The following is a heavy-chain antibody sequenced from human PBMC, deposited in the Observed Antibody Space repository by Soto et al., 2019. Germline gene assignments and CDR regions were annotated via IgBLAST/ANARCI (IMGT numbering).Heavy chain of an antibody. Sequence: GGSLRLSCVASGFSFSNYGMSWVRQAPGKGLEWVASINHDGREKYYLDSVKSRFSISRDNAKNSLYLQMNSLRAEDTAVYYCAGADSYWGQGTLVTVSS. J-gene: IGHJ4*02. V-gene: IGHV3-7*01. CDR3: AGADSY. CDR1: GFSFSNYG. D-gene: IGHD3-3*01. CDR2: INHDGREK.